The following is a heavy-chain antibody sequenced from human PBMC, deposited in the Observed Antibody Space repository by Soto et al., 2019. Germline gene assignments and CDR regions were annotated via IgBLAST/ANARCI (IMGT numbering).Heavy chain of an antibody. V-gene: IGHV1-69*08. Sequence: QVQLVQSGAEVKKPGSSVKVSCKASGGTFSSYTISWVRQAPGQGLEWMGRIIPILGIANYAQKFQGRVTTTXDXDTSTANMELSSLRSEDTAVYYWARDGDYGDYVFDYWGQGTLVTVSS. CDR1: GGTFSSYT. D-gene: IGHD4-17*01. J-gene: IGHJ4*02. CDR3: ARDGDYGDYVFDY. CDR2: IIPILGIA.